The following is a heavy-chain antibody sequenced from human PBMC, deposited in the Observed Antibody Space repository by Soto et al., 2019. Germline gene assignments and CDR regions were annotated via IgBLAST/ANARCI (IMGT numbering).Heavy chain of an antibody. J-gene: IGHJ2*01. CDR3: AKVAGGLGYFDL. V-gene: IGHV3-23*01. CDR1: GFTFSDYA. Sequence: LRLSCVASGFTFSDYAMTWVRQAPGKGLEWVATISATGGNIEYTDSLKGRFTISRDNSKNTLYLQLNGLTSDDTAVHYCAKVAGGLGYFDLWGRGTLVTV. D-gene: IGHD3-16*01. CDR2: ISATGGNI.